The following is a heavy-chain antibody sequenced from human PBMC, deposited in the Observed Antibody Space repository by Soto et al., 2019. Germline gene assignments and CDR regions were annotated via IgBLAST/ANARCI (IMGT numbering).Heavy chain of an antibody. J-gene: IGHJ6*03. CDR2: IYYSGST. CDR3: AGGSGSYYFHYYMDV. V-gene: IGHV4-39*01. D-gene: IGHD3-10*01. Sequence: SETLSLTCTVSGGSISSSSYYWGWIRQPPGKGLEWIGSIYYSGSTYYNPSLKSRVTISVDTSKNQFSLKLSSVTAADTAVYYCAGGSGSYYFHYYMDVWGKGTTVTVSS. CDR1: GGSISSSSYY.